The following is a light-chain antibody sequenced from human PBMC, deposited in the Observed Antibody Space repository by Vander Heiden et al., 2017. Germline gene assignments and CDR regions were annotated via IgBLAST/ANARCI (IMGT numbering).Light chain of an antibody. CDR1: QNLRQY. Sequence: DIQMTQSPSSLSATVGDRVTISCRASQNLRQYLNWYQQKPGKAPSLLIFGATNLKAGFPSRFSGSASEPDFTLTISSLQVEDIGTYYCQQSLSPPWSFGQGTRVEIK. J-gene: IGKJ1*01. V-gene: IGKV1-39*01. CDR3: QQSLSPPWS. CDR2: GAT.